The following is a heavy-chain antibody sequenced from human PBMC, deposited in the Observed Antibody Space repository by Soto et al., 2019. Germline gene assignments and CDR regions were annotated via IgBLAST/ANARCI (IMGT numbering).Heavy chain of an antibody. CDR2: IMPIFRTP. J-gene: IGHJ6*02. D-gene: IGHD1-1*01. Sequence: QVQLEQSGAEVKKPGSSVKVSCKASGGTFRNSAISWVRQAPGQGLEWMGGIMPIFRTPDYAQKFQGRVTITADESTNTAYMELSGLRSDDTAVYYCARDNDRPQLGGNYYYFLDVWGHGTTVTVSS. CDR3: ARDNDRPQLGGNYYYFLDV. V-gene: IGHV1-69*12. CDR1: GGTFRNSA.